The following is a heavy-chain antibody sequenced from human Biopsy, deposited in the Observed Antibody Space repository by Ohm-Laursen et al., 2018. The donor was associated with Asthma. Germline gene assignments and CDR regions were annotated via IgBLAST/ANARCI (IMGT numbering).Heavy chain of an antibody. CDR1: GFNFGNYA. V-gene: IGHV3-23*01. Sequence: SLRLSCSASGFNFGNYAMAWVRQAPGKGLEWVSTISGSSIIIHYGGSVKGRFTIPRDNSKNTMYLVMNSLRAEDTAVYYCARGGSRDLWGTYRYPWDYWGQGTLVTVSS. CDR2: ISGSSIII. CDR3: ARGGSRDLWGTYRYPWDY. D-gene: IGHD3-16*02. J-gene: IGHJ4*02.